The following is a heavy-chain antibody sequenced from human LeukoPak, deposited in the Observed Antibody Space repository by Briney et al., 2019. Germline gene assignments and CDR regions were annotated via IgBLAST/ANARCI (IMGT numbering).Heavy chain of an antibody. Sequence: SETLSLTCTVSGGSISSSSYYWGWIRQPPGKGLEWIGSIYYSGSTYYNPSLKSRVTISVDTSKNQFSLKLSSVTAADTAVYYCARYLHISAPFDVWGQGTLATVSS. CDR3: ARYLHISAPFDV. CDR2: IYYSGST. D-gene: IGHD2-21*01. CDR1: GGSISSSSYY. V-gene: IGHV4-39*01. J-gene: IGHJ4*02.